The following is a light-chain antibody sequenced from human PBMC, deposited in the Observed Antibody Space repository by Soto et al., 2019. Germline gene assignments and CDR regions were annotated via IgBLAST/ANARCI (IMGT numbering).Light chain of an antibody. CDR1: QGISDW. V-gene: IGKV1-5*03. CDR3: QQYNNLWT. CDR2: KAS. Sequence: DIQMTQSPSTLSASLGDRVTITCRASQGISDWLAWYQQKVGKAPKLLIYKASRLQSGVPSRFSGSGSGTEFTLTISSLRPDDFATYYCQQYNNLWTFGQGTKVEVK. J-gene: IGKJ1*01.